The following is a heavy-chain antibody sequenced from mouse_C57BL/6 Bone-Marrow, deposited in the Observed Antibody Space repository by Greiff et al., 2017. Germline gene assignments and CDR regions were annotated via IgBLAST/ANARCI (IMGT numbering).Heavy chain of an antibody. J-gene: IGHJ3*01. Sequence: QVQLQQSGAELARPGASVKLSCKASGYTFTSYGISWVKQRTGQGLEWIGEIYPRSGNTYYNEKFKGKATLTADKSSSTAYMELRSLTSEDSAGYFCARGGYYSNLLAYWGQGTLVTVSA. V-gene: IGHV1-81*01. CDR1: GYTFTSYG. CDR3: ARGGYYSNLLAY. D-gene: IGHD2-5*01. CDR2: IYPRSGNT.